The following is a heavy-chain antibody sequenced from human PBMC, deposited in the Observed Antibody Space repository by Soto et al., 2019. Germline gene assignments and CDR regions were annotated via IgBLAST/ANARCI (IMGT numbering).Heavy chain of an antibody. CDR3: ARDSGGDYHNYYMDV. CDR1: GFTFSNYA. D-gene: IGHD4-17*01. CDR2: IWYDGSDK. Sequence: QMQLVESGGGVVQPGTSLRLSCAASGFTFSNYAMHWVRQAPGKGLEWVTIIWYDGSDKNYGDSVKGRFTISRDNSKNTLYLQINSLRVEDTAVYYCARDSGGDYHNYYMDVWGKGTTVTVPS. V-gene: IGHV3-33*01. J-gene: IGHJ6*03.